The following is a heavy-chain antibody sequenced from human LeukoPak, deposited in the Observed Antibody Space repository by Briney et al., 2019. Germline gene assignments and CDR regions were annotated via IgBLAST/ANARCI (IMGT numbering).Heavy chain of an antibody. CDR3: ARDEGRYCSSTSCYGEGWC. CDR2: IWYDGSNK. J-gene: IGHJ4*02. CDR1: GFTFSSYG. D-gene: IGHD2-2*01. V-gene: IGHV3-33*01. Sequence: GGSLRLSCAASGFTFSSYGMHWVRQAPGKGLEWVAVIWYDGSNKYYADSVKGRFTISRDNSKNTQYLQMNSLRAEDTAVYYCARDEGRYCSSTSCYGEGWCWGQGTLVTVSS.